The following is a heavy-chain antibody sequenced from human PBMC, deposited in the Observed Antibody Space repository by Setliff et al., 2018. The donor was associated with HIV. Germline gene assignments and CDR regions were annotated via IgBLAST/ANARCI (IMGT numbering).Heavy chain of an antibody. CDR1: GYTLTESS. CDR3: TISRGTYDGVSDFDI. CDR2: SDPEDGGA. J-gene: IGHJ3*02. Sequence: ASEKVSCKFSGYTLTESSRHWVRQAPGKGLEWMGRSDPEDGGALYSQRFQDRITMTEDTSTDTAYMELSRLTSEDTAIYYCTISRGTYDGVSDFDIWGQGTVVTVSS. V-gene: IGHV1-24*01. D-gene: IGHD1-26*01.